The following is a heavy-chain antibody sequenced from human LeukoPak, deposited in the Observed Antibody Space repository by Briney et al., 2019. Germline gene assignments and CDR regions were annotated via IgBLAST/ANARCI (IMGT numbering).Heavy chain of an antibody. CDR2: INWNGGST. Sequence: TGGSLRLSCAASGFTFDDYGMSWVRQAPGKGLECVSGINWNGGSTGYADSVKGRFTISRDNAKNSLYLQMNSLRAEDTALYYCARDRSMARGVIGPFDYWGPGILVTVSS. J-gene: IGHJ4*02. CDR1: GFTFDDYG. D-gene: IGHD3-10*01. CDR3: ARDRSMARGVIGPFDY. V-gene: IGHV3-20*04.